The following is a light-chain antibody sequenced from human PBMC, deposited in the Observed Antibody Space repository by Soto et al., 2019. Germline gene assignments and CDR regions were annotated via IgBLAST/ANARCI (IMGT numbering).Light chain of an antibody. V-gene: IGKV1-12*01. CDR3: QQANSFPLT. CDR1: QGISCW. Sequence: DIQMTQSPSSVSSSVGDRVTITCRASQGISCWLARYQQKPGKAPKLLIYAASSLQSGGPSRFSGSGSGTDFTLTISSLPPEDFATYYCQQANSFPLTFGGGTKVEIK. CDR2: AAS. J-gene: IGKJ4*01.